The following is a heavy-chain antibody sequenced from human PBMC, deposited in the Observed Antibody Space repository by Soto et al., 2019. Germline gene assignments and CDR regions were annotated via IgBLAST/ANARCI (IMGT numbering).Heavy chain of an antibody. J-gene: IGHJ4*02. Sequence: SETLSLTCTVSGGSISSGGYYWSWIRQHPGKGLEWIGYIYYSGSTYYNPSLKNRVTISVDTSKNQFSLKLSSVTAADTAVYYCARVVVNRGDVFDYWGQGTLVTVSS. CDR3: ARVVVNRGDVFDY. V-gene: IGHV4-31*03. CDR1: GGSISSGGYY. D-gene: IGHD6-6*01. CDR2: IYYSGST.